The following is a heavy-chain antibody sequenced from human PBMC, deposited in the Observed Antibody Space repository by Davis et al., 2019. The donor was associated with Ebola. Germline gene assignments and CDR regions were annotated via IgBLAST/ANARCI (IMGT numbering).Heavy chain of an antibody. J-gene: IGHJ4*01. CDR2: IAVGSGNT. V-gene: IGHV1-58*02. Sequence: SVKVSCKASGFTFSGSAMQWVRQARGQRLEWIGWIAVGSGNTNYAQKFQGRVTISRDMSTSTSYLDLSNLRSEDTAVYYCAAPAGTVGKFDYWGQGTLVTVSS. CDR1: GFTFSGSA. D-gene: IGHD1-14*01. CDR3: AAPAGTVGKFDY.